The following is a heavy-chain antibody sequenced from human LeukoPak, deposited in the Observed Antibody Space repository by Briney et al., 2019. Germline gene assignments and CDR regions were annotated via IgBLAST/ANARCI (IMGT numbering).Heavy chain of an antibody. V-gene: IGHV3-74*01. J-gene: IGHJ4*02. Sequence: GGSLRLSCAASGFTFSSSWMHWVRQAPGKGLVWVSRITSDGSSTSYADSVKGRFTISRDNAMNTLYLQMNSLRAEDTAVYYCARDRGRVDTAMVFDYWGQGTLVTVSS. CDR2: ITSDGSST. D-gene: IGHD5-18*01. CDR3: ARDRGRVDTAMVFDY. CDR1: GFTFSSSW.